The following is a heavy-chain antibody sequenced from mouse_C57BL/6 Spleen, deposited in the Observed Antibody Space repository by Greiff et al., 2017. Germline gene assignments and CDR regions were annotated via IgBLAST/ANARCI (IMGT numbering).Heavy chain of an antibody. CDR2: ISYDGSN. J-gene: IGHJ2*01. D-gene: IGHD2-3*01. CDR3: ARDRGYYVLFDY. Sequence: EVQLQESGPGLVKPSQSLSLTCSVTGYSITSGYYWNWIRQFPGNKLEWMGYISYDGSNNYNPSLKNRISITRDTSKNQFFLKLNSVTTEDTATYYCARDRGYYVLFDYWGQGTTLTVSS. V-gene: IGHV3-6*01. CDR1: GYSITSGYY.